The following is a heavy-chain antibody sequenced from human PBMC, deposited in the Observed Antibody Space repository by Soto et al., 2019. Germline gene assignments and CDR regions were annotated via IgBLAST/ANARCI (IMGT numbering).Heavy chain of an antibody. CDR1: GGSISSGGYY. CDR2: IYYSGST. D-gene: IGHD5-12*01. Sequence: QVQLQESGPGLVKPSQTLSLTCTVSGGSISSGGYYWSWIRQHPGKGLEWIGYIYYSGSTYYNPSLKGPVTISVDPAKNQFSLKLSSVTAADTAVYYCARGPRHSGYDLGYNWFDPWGQGTLVTVSS. J-gene: IGHJ5*02. V-gene: IGHV4-31*01. CDR3: ARGPRHSGYDLGYNWFDP.